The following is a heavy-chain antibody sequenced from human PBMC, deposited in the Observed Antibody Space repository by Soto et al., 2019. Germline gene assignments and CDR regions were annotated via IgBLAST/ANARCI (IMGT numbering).Heavy chain of an antibody. V-gene: IGHV1-2*04. J-gene: IGHJ4*02. Sequence: ASVKVSCKASGYTFTGYYMHWVRQAPGQGLEWMGWINPNSGGTNYAQKFQGWVTMTRDTSISTAYMELSRLRSDDTAVYYCARGGPYCSGGSCYSYDYWGQGTLVTVSS. CDR3: ARGGPYCSGGSCYSYDY. CDR1: GYTFTGYY. D-gene: IGHD2-15*01. CDR2: INPNSGGT.